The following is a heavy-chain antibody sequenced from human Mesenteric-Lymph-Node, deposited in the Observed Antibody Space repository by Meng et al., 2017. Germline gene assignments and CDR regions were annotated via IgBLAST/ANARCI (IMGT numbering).Heavy chain of an antibody. J-gene: IGHJ4*02. D-gene: IGHD5-18*01. V-gene: IGHV1-18*01. Sequence: ASVKVSCKASGGTFSSYAISWVRQAPGQGLEWVGWISAYNGNTNYAQKLQGRVTMTTDTSTSTAYMELSRLRSDDTAVYYCARGPASVDTAMVTFDYWGQGTLVTVSS. CDR2: ISAYNGNT. CDR3: ARGPASVDTAMVTFDY. CDR1: GGTFSSYA.